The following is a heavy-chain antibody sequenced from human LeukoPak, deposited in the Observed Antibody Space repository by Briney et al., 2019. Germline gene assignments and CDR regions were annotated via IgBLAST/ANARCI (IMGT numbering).Heavy chain of an antibody. J-gene: IGHJ4*02. V-gene: IGHV3-7*01. CDR1: GFTFSDFW. Sequence: GGSLRLSCAGSGFTFSDFWMTWVRQTLGKGLEWVANIKEDGTEKNLVDSVKGRFTISRDNTKNLLFLEMNNLRGDDTAIYYCVRESRPGGAMGLYHNLDYWGQGTLVAVSS. CDR2: IKEDGTEK. CDR3: VRESRPGGAMGLYHNLDY. D-gene: IGHD1-1*01.